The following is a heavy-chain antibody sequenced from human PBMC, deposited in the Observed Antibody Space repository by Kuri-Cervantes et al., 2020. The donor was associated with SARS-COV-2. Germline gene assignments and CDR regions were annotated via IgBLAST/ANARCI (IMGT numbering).Heavy chain of an antibody. Sequence: SQTLSLTCAVYGGSFSGYYWSWIRQPPGKGLEWIGEINHSGSTKYNPSPKSRVTMSVATSKNQSSLKLNSVTAADTAVYYCTGGIFGIFIRDWGQGILVTVSS. CDR2: INHSGST. V-gene: IGHV4-34*03. J-gene: IGHJ4*01. CDR1: GGSFSGYY. D-gene: IGHD3-3*01. CDR3: TGGIFGIFIRD.